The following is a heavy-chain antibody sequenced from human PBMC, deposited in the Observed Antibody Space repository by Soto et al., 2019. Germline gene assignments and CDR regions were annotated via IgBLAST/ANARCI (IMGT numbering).Heavy chain of an antibody. Sequence: EVQLLESGGGLVQPGGSLRLSCAASGFTFSSYAMSWVRQAPGKGLEWVSAISGSGGSTYYADSVKGRFTISRDNSKNTLYLQMNSLRAEDTAVYYCASRLFDWLFQWDYYYYMDVWGKGTTVTVSS. D-gene: IGHD3-9*01. CDR3: ASRLFDWLFQWDYYYYMDV. V-gene: IGHV3-23*01. CDR2: ISGSGGST. CDR1: GFTFSSYA. J-gene: IGHJ6*03.